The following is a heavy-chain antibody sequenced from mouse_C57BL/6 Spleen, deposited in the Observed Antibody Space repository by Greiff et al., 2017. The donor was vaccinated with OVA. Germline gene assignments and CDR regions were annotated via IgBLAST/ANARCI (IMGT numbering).Heavy chain of an antibody. V-gene: IGHV1-47*01. CDR3: ASAVGDNDLDY. D-gene: IGHD1-1*02. Sequence: QVQLQQSGAELVKPGASVMMSCKTSAYTFTTYSNVWMMQNHGKSIEWIGNFHTYNDDTTYYEKFMGKATLIVEKSSSTVYLEMSRLKSEDSDVYYCASAVGDNDLDYWGQGTTLT. J-gene: IGHJ2*01. CDR1: AYTFTTYS. CDR2: FHTYNDDT.